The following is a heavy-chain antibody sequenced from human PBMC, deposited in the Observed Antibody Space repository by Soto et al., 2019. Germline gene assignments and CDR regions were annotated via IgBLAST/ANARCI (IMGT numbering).Heavy chain of an antibody. CDR1: GFTFDDYT. J-gene: IGHJ6*02. CDR3: AKSAFPAVASYGMDV. CDR2: ISWDGGST. Sequence: PGGSLRLSCAASGFTFDDYTMHWVRQAPGKGLEWVSLISWDGGSTYYADSVKGRFTISRDNSKNSLYLQMNSLRTEDTALYYCAKSAFPAVASYGMDVWGQGTTVTVSS. V-gene: IGHV3-43*01. D-gene: IGHD6-19*01.